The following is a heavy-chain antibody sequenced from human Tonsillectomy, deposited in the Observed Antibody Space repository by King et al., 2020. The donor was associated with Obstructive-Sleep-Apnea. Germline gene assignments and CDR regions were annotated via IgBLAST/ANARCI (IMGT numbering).Heavy chain of an antibody. D-gene: IGHD3-10*01. CDR1: GFTFSSHN. CDR2: ISSSSTPI. Sequence: VQLVESGGGLVQPGGSLRLSCAAFGFTFSSHNMNWVSQAPGKGLEWVSYISSSSTPISYADSVTGRFPLSRDNAKNSLYLQMNSLRAEDTAVYYCARNGGGFDYWGQGTLVTVSS. CDR3: ARNGGGFDY. V-gene: IGHV3-48*04. J-gene: IGHJ4*02.